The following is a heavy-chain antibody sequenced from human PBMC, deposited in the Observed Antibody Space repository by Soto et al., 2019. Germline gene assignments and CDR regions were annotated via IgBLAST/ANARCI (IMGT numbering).Heavy chain of an antibody. CDR3: ARDGDSGSYL. V-gene: IGHV4-59*01. D-gene: IGHD1-26*01. Sequence: SETLSLTCTVSGGSISSYYWSWIRQPPGKGLEWIGYIYYSGSTNYNPSLKSRVTISVDTSKNQFSLKLSSVTAADTAVYYCARDGDSGSYLWGRGTLVTVSS. J-gene: IGHJ5*02. CDR1: GGSISSYY. CDR2: IYYSGST.